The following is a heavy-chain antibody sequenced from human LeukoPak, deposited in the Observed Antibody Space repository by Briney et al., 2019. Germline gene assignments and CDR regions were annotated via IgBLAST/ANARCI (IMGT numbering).Heavy chain of an antibody. CDR1: GYTFTGYY. CDR2: INPNSGGT. V-gene: IGHV1-2*02. Sequence: ASVKVSCKASGYTFTGYYMHWGRQAPGQGLEWMGWINPNSGGTNYAQKFQGSVTMTRDTSISTAYMELRRLRSDDTAVYYCARAGGTKYSYGYYFDYWGQGTLVTVSS. J-gene: IGHJ4*02. CDR3: ARAGGTKYSYGYYFDY. D-gene: IGHD5-12*01.